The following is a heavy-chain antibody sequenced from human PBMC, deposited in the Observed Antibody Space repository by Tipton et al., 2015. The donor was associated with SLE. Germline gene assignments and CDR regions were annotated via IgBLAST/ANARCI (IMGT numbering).Heavy chain of an antibody. CDR3: ARPPYGAKGAFDI. V-gene: IGHV5-51*03. CDR1: GYSFTSYW. CDR2: IFPGDSNT. Sequence: QSGAEVKKPGESLKISCKGSGYSFTSYWIGWVRQMPEKGLEWMGIIFPGDSNTRYSPSFEGQVTISADNYISTAYLQWSSLKASDTAMYYCARPPYGAKGAFDIWGQGTMVTVSS. D-gene: IGHD4/OR15-4a*01. J-gene: IGHJ3*02.